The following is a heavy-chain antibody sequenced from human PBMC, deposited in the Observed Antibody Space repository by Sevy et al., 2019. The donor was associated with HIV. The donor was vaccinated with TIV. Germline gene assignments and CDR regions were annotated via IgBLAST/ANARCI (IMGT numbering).Heavy chain of an antibody. J-gene: IGHJ4*02. CDR3: ARAQQVTMLVVIGGLYFDF. Sequence: GGSLRLSCAASGFIFSNYPIHWVRQAPGKGLEWVANIKQDMSEKYYADSVKGRFTISRDNARNSLYLQMESLRAEDTAVYYCARAQQVTMLVVIGGLYFDFWGQGTLVTVSS. CDR2: IKQDMSEK. CDR1: GFIFSNYP. D-gene: IGHD3-22*01. V-gene: IGHV3-7*01.